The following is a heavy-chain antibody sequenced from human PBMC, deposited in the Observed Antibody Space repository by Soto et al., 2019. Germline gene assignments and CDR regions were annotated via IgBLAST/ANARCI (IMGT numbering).Heavy chain of an antibody. V-gene: IGHV3-15*01. D-gene: IGHD6-25*01. CDR1: GFTRGFTFSKAW. J-gene: IGHJ4*02. Sequence: PGGSLRLSCAASGFTRGFTFSKAWMFWVRQAPGKGLEWVGRIKSMAEGGTTDYAGPVKGRFTISRDDSKNTLYLQMNSLKTQYTSFYFCSSGYHPLPHCGQATLVSVSS. CDR3: SSGYHPLPH. CDR2: IKSMAEGGTT.